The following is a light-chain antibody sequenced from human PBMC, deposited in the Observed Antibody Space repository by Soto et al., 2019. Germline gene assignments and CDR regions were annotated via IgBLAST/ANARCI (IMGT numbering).Light chain of an antibody. V-gene: IGKV1-17*03. J-gene: IGKJ1*01. Sequence: DIQMTQSPSAMSASVGDRVTITCRASQGISNYLSWFKQKPGKVPKRLIYAASSLQSGVPSRFSGIGSGTEFPLPISSLQPEDIATYYCLQHNSYPWTFGQGTKVEIK. CDR3: LQHNSYPWT. CDR2: AAS. CDR1: QGISNY.